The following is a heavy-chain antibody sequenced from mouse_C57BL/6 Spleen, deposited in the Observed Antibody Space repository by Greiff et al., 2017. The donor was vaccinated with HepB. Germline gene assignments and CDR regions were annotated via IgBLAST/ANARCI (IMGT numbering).Heavy chain of an antibody. V-gene: IGHV10-1*01. CDR2: IRSKSNNYAT. J-gene: IGHJ4*01. D-gene: IGHD2-3*01. Sequence: EVKVVESGGGLVQPKGSLKLSCAASGFSFNTYAMNWVRQAPGKGLEWVARIRSKSNNYATYYADSVKDRFTISRDDSESMLYLQMNNLKTEDTAMYYCVRDGYYDYYAMDYWGQGTSVTVSS. CDR1: GFSFNTYA. CDR3: VRDGYYDYYAMDY.